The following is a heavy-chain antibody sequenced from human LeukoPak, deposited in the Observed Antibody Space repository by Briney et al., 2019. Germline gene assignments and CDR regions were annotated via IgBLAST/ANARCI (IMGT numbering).Heavy chain of an antibody. CDR1: GFTVSSKY. V-gene: IGHV3-53*04. D-gene: IGHD3-16*01. CDR3: ATDLGYYFDC. CDR2: IYDDGST. Sequence: GGSLRLSCAASGFTVSSKYMTWVRQAPGKGLEWVSLIYDDGSTYYADSVRGRFTISRHNSKNTLYLQMNSLRAEDTAVYYCATDLGYYFDCWGQGTLVTVSS. J-gene: IGHJ4*02.